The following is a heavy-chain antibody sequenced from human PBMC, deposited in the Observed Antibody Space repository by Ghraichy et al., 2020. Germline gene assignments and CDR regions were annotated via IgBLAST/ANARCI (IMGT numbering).Heavy chain of an antibody. Sequence: ASVKVSCKASGYTFTSYGISWVRQAPGQGLEWMGWISAYNGNTNYAQKLQGRVTMTTDTSTSTAYMELRSLRSDDTAVYYCARVRSTTDYGDYNDAFDIWGQGTMVTVSS. CDR3: ARVRSTTDYGDYNDAFDI. J-gene: IGHJ3*02. CDR1: GYTFTSYG. V-gene: IGHV1-18*01. D-gene: IGHD4-17*01. CDR2: ISAYNGNT.